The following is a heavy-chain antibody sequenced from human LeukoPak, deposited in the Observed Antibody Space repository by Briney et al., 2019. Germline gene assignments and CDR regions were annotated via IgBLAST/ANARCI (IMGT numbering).Heavy chain of an antibody. CDR2: IYYSGST. CDR3: ARGSYYYDSSNYFNAILDI. J-gene: IGHJ3*02. V-gene: IGHV4-30-4*01. D-gene: IGHD3-22*01. Sequence: PSETLSLTCTVSGGSISSGDYYWSWIRQPPGKGLEWIGYIYYSGSTYYNPSLKSRVTISVDPSKNQFSLKLSSVTAADTAMYFCARGSYYYDSSNYFNAILDIWGQGTMVTVSS. CDR1: GGSISSGDYY.